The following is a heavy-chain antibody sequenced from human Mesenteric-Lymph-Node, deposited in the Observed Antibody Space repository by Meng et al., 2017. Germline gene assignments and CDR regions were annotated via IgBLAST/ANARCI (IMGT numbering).Heavy chain of an antibody. CDR2: ISSSSSYI. D-gene: IGHD6-19*01. V-gene: IGHV3-21*01. Sequence: GESLKISCAASGFTFSSYSMNWVRQAPGKGLEWVSSISSSSSYIYYADSVKGRFTISRDNAKNSLYLQMNSLRAEDTAVYYCARGELSSAWYSNPFDIWGQGTLVTVSS. J-gene: IGHJ3*02. CDR1: GFTFSSYS. CDR3: ARGELSSAWYSNPFDI.